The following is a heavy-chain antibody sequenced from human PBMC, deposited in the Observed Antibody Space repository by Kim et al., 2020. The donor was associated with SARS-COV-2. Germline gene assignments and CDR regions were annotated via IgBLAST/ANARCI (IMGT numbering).Heavy chain of an antibody. CDR1: GYSFTSFG. Sequence: ASVKVSCKASGYSFTSFGITWVRQAPGQGLEWVGWISTYSGDANYAQKLQGRVTMTRDTSTTTAYVELGSLRPDDTGVYYCARGQWSQSAVDFWGQGTL. CDR3: ARGQWSQSAVDF. D-gene: IGHD6-19*01. J-gene: IGHJ4*02. CDR2: ISTYSGDA. V-gene: IGHV1-18*01.